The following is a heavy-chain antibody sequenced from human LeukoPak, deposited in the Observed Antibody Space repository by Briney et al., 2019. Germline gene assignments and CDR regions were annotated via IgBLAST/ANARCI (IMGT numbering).Heavy chain of an antibody. CDR3: ARAPGYQLLRFDY. D-gene: IGHD2-2*01. V-gene: IGHV3-33*01. J-gene: IGHJ4*02. Sequence: GGSLRLSCAASGFTFSSYGMRWVRQAPGKGLEWVAVIWYDGSNKYYADSVRGRFTISRDNSKNTLYLQMNSLRAEDTAVYYCARAPGYQLLRFDYWGQGTLVTVSS. CDR1: GFTFSSYG. CDR2: IWYDGSNK.